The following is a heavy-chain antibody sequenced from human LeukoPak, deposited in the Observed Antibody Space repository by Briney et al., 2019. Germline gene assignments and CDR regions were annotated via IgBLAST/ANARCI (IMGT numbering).Heavy chain of an antibody. Sequence: SETLSLTCTDSGGSISSYYWSWIRQPAGKGLEWIGRIYTSGSTNYNPSLKSRVTMSVDTSKNQFSLKLSSVTAADTAVYYCARDRGYGSGSYYYDYWGQGTLVTVSS. V-gene: IGHV4-4*07. CDR3: ARDRGYGSGSYYYDY. D-gene: IGHD3-10*01. CDR2: IYTSGST. CDR1: GGSISSYY. J-gene: IGHJ4*02.